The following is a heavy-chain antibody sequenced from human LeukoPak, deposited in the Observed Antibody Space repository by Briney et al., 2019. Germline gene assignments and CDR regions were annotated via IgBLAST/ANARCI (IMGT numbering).Heavy chain of an antibody. CDR1: GYTFTGYY. CDR3: ATDSSGYYYYYYYVDV. CDR2: VDPEDGET. Sequence: GASVKVSCKASGYTFTGYYMHWVRQAPGQGLEWMGLVDPEDGETIYAEKFQGRVAITADTSTDTAYMELSSLRSEDTAVYYCATDSSGYYYYYYYVDVWGKGTTVTVSS. J-gene: IGHJ6*03. D-gene: IGHD3-22*01. V-gene: IGHV1-69-2*01.